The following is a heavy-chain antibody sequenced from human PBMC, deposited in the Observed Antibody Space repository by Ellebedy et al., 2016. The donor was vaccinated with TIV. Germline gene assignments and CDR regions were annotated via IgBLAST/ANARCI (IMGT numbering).Heavy chain of an antibody. J-gene: IGHJ5*02. CDR2: IHPNTGGT. CDR3: ARGWSSGSYYPS. Sequence: ASVKVSCKASGYTFTGYYMHWVRQAPGQGLEWMGWIHPNTGGTSYVRQFQGRVTMTRDTSISTAYMELSRLTSDDTAVYYCARGWSSGSYYPSWGQGTLVTVSS. V-gene: IGHV1-2*02. CDR1: GYTFTGYY. D-gene: IGHD3-10*01.